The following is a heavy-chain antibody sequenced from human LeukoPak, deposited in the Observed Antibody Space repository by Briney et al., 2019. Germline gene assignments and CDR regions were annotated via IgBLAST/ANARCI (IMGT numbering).Heavy chain of an antibody. Sequence: GGSLRLSCAASGFTFSSYAMHWVRQAPGKGLEWVAVISYDGSNKYYADSVKGRFTISRDNSKNTLYLQMNSLRAEDTAVCYCARARYSSSWYYFDCWGQGTLVTVSS. V-gene: IGHV3-30*04. CDR3: ARARYSSSWYYFDC. J-gene: IGHJ4*02. CDR2: ISYDGSNK. D-gene: IGHD6-13*01. CDR1: GFTFSSYA.